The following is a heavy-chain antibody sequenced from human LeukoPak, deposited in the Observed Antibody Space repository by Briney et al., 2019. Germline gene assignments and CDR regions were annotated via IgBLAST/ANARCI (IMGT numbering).Heavy chain of an antibody. J-gene: IGHJ4*02. CDR2: TRNKANNYAT. CDR1: GYTFSDHY. CDR3: TRWRSGTSD. Sequence: GGFLRLSCAASGYTFSDHYIDWVRQAPGKGLEWVGHTRNKANNYATEFAASVKGRFTISRDDSRNSVYLQMNSLKTEDTAVYYCTRWRSGTSDWGQGTLVTVSS. D-gene: IGHD4-23*01. V-gene: IGHV3-72*01.